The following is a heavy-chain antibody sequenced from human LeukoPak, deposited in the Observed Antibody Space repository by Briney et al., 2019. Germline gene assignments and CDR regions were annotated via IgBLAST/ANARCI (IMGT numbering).Heavy chain of an antibody. D-gene: IGHD2-2*01. CDR2: IIPIFGTA. V-gene: IGHV1-69*05. Sequence: SVKVSCKASGYTFTNSDINWVRQAPGQGLEWMGGIIPIFGTANYAQKFQGRVTITTDESTSTAYMELSSLRSEDTAVYYCARVGDIVVVPAGLGAFDIWGQGTMVTVSS. CDR1: GYTFTNSD. CDR3: ARVGDIVVVPAGLGAFDI. J-gene: IGHJ3*02.